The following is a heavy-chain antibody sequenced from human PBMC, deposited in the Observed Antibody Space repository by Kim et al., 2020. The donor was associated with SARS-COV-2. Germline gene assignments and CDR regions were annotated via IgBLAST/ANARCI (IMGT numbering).Heavy chain of an antibody. J-gene: IGHJ5*02. D-gene: IGHD6-13*01. CDR1: GGTFSSYA. Sequence: SVKVSCKASGGTFSSYAISWVRQAPGQGLEWMGGIIPIFGTANYAQKFQGRVTITADESTSTAYMELSSLRSEDTAVYYCAREEDSSSWGKYNWFDPWGQGTLVTVSS. CDR2: IIPIFGTA. V-gene: IGHV1-69*13. CDR3: AREEDSSSWGKYNWFDP.